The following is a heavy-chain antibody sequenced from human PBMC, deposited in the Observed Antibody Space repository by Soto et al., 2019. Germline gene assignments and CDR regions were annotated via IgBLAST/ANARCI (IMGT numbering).Heavy chain of an antibody. Sequence: QVQLVQSGAEVKKPGASVKVSCKASGYTFSSNGITWVRQAPGQGFEWMGWINGDNGNTNYAQKFQGRVTMTTDTSTSTAYVELRSPRSDDTAVYYCARDLGYGDYGTDFWGQGTLVTVSS. CDR3: ARDLGYGDYGTDF. CDR2: INGDNGNT. J-gene: IGHJ4*02. D-gene: IGHD4-17*01. CDR1: GYTFSSNG. V-gene: IGHV1-18*04.